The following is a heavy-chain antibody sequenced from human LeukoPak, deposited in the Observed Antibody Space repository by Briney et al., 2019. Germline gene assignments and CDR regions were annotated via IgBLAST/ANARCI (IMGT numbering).Heavy chain of an antibody. Sequence: GGSLRLSCAASGFSFSTYAMSWVRQAPGKGLEWVSGVSGNGGSTSYADSVKGRFTIFRDNSKNTVYLQMNSLRVEDTAVYYCAKSLYGGCDYWGQGTVVTVSS. CDR1: GFSFSTYA. J-gene: IGHJ4*02. CDR3: AKSLYGGCDY. CDR2: VSGNGGST. V-gene: IGHV3-23*01. D-gene: IGHD3-16*02.